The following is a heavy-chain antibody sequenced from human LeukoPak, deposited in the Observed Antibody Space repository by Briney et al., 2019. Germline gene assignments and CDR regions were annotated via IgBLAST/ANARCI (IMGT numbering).Heavy chain of an antibody. CDR3: AREVTNDAFDI. CDR2: IWYDGSNK. J-gene: IGHJ3*02. V-gene: IGHV3-33*01. Sequence: GGSLILSCVASGFTFKMFAMHWVRQAPGKGLEWVAVIWYDGSNKYYADSVKGRFTISRDNAKNTLYLEMSSLRADDTALYYCAREVTNDAFDIWGQGTMVTVSS. D-gene: IGHD4-17*01. CDR1: GFTFKMFA.